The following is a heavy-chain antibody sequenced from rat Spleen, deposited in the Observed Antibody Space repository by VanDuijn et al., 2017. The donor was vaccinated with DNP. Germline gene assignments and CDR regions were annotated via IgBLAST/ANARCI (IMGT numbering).Heavy chain of an antibody. CDR1: GDSVTSDYR. CDR2: INNAGTT. V-gene: IGHV3-3*01. CDR3: THGDGSYGFAY. D-gene: IGHD1-3*01. Sequence: VQLQESGPGLVKPSQSLSLTCSVTGDSVTSDYRWNWIRKFPGNKLEWMGYINNAGTTKYNPSLKSRISITRDTSKNQFFLQVNSITSEDTATYYCTHGDGSYGFAYWGQGTLVTVSS. J-gene: IGHJ3*01.